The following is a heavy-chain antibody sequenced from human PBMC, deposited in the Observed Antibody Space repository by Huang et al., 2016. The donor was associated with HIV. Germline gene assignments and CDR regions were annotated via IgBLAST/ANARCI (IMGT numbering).Heavy chain of an antibody. D-gene: IGHD3-10*01. J-gene: IGHJ4*02. Sequence: QVQLHQWGAGLLKPSETLSLTCAVYGGSFSGYYWSWIRQPPGKGLGGIGEITHSGSTNYNPSVKSRVTISEETSKHQFSLKLSSVTAADTAVYYCARAPHYGSGSYYYWGQGTLVTVSS. CDR1: GGSFSGYY. CDR2: ITHSGST. CDR3: ARAPHYGSGSYYY. V-gene: IGHV4-34*01.